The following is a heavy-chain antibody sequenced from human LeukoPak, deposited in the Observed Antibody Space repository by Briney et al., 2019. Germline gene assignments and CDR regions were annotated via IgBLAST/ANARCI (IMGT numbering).Heavy chain of an antibody. CDR1: GGSISSYY. CDR2: IYYSGST. V-gene: IGHV4-59*01. Sequence: NPSETLSLTCTVSGGSISSYYWSWIRQPPGKGLEWIGYIYYSGSTNYNPSLKSRVTISVDTSKNQFSLKLSSVTAADTAVYYCARAHLNWFDPWGQGTLVTVSS. J-gene: IGHJ5*02. CDR3: ARAHLNWFDP.